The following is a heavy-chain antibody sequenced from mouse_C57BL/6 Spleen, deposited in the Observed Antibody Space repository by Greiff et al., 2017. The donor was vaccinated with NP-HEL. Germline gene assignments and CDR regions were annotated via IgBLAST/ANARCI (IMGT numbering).Heavy chain of an antibody. CDR1: GYSITSGYY. CDR3: ARDPGYLYYAMDY. V-gene: IGHV3-6*01. J-gene: IGHJ4*01. Sequence: EVKLQESGPGLVKPSQSLSLTCSVTGYSITSGYYWNWIRQFPGNKLEWMGYISYDGSNNYNPSLKNRISITRDTSKNQFFLKLNSVTTEDTATYYCARDPGYLYYAMDYWGQGTSVTVSS. CDR2: ISYDGSN.